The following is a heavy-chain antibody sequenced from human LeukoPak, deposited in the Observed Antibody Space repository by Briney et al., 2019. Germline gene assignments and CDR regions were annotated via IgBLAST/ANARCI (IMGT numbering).Heavy chain of an antibody. D-gene: IGHD3-22*01. CDR2: VSISSGTI. CDR1: GFTFTGHN. CDR3: ARNHLYDSSGYSGY. J-gene: IGHJ4*02. V-gene: IGHV3-48*04. Sequence: GGSLRLSCAASGFTFTGHNMNWVRQAPGKGLEWVSFVSISSGTIYYADSVKGRFSISRDNAKNSLYLQMNSLRAEDTAVYYCARNHLYDSSGYSGYWGQGTLVTVSS.